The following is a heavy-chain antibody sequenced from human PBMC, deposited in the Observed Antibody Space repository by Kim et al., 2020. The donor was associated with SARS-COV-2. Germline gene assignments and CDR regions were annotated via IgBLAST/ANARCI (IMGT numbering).Heavy chain of an antibody. CDR2: MNPNRGNT. CDR3: ASNAGFYGSGSYYSVGFDP. V-gene: IGHV1-8*01. J-gene: IGHJ5*02. Sequence: ASVKVSCKASGYTFTSYDINWVRQATGQGLEWMGWMNPNRGNTGYAQKFQGRVTMTRNTSISTAYMELSSLRSEDTAVYYCASNAGFYGSGSYYSVGFDPWGQGTLVTVSS. CDR1: GYTFTSYD. D-gene: IGHD3-10*01.